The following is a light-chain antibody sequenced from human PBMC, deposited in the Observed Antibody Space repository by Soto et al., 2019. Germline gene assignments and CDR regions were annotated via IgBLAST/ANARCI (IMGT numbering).Light chain of an antibody. Sequence: QPVLTQSPSASASLGASVKLTCTLSSGHSSYAIAWHQQQPEKGPRYLMKPNSDGSHSKGDGIPDRFSGSSSGAERYLTISSLQFEDEADYYCQTWGTGSVVFGGGTQLTVL. CDR2: PNSDGSH. V-gene: IGLV4-69*01. CDR1: SGHSSYA. J-gene: IGLJ2*01. CDR3: QTWGTGSVV.